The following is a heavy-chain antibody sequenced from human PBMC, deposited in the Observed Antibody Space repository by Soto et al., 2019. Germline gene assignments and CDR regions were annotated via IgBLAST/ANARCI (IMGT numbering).Heavy chain of an antibody. J-gene: IGHJ4*02. CDR3: ARDNGKITMVRGLRGYFDY. CDR2: INAGNGNT. CDR1: GYTFTTHN. D-gene: IGHD3-10*01. Sequence: ASVKVSCKASGYTFTTHNMHWVRQAPGQRLEWMGWINAGNGNTKYSQKFQGRVTITRDTSADTAYMELSSLRSEDTAVYYCARDNGKITMVRGLRGYFDYWGQGTLVTVSS. V-gene: IGHV1-3*01.